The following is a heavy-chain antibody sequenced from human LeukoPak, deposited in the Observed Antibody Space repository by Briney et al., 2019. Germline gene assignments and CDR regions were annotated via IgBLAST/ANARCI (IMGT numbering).Heavy chain of an antibody. Sequence: GGSLRLSCAASGFTFSSYGMHWVRQAPGKGLEWVAFIRYDGSNKYYADSVKGRLTISRDNSKNTLYLQMNSLRAEDTAVYYCAKDFRIVGATPGYWGQGTLVTVSS. CDR2: IRYDGSNK. D-gene: IGHD1-26*01. CDR1: GFTFSSYG. V-gene: IGHV3-30*02. CDR3: AKDFRIVGATPGY. J-gene: IGHJ4*02.